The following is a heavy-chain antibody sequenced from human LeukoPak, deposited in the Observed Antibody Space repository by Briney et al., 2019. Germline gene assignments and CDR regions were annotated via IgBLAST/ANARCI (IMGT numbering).Heavy chain of an antibody. Sequence: PSETLSLTCAVYGGSFSGYYWSWFRQPPGKGLEWIGEINHSGSTDYNPSLKSRVTISVDTSKNQVSLKLSSVTAADTAVYYCAHSSDYQQYWGQGTLVTLSS. V-gene: IGHV4-34*01. D-gene: IGHD3-22*01. CDR3: AHSSDYQQY. CDR1: GGSFSGYY. J-gene: IGHJ1*01. CDR2: INHSGST.